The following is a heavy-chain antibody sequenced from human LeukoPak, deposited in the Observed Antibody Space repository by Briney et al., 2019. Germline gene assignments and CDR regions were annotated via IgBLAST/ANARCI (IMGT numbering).Heavy chain of an antibody. D-gene: IGHD3-22*01. CDR3: AKAKDDSSGYYYSY. V-gene: IGHV3-43*01. CDR2: ISWDGGST. J-gene: IGHJ4*02. Sequence: PGGSLRLSCAASGFTFDDYTMHWVRQAPGKGLEWVSLISWDGGSTYYADSVKGRFTISRDNSKNSLYLQMNSLRTEDTALYYCAKAKDDSSGYYYSYWGQGTLVTVSS. CDR1: GFTFDDYT.